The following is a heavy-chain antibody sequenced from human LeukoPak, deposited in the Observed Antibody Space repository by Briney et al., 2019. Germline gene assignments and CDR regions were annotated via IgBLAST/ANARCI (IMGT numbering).Heavy chain of an antibody. CDR1: GFTVSSNY. V-gene: IGHV3-66*04. J-gene: IGHJ4*02. CDR3: ASHPYYYDSSGYYSTFDY. D-gene: IGHD3-22*01. Sequence: GSLRLSCAASGFTVSSNYMSWVRQAPGKGLEWVSVIYSGGSTYYADSVKGRFTISRDNSKNTLYLQMNSLRAEDTAAYYCASHPYYYDSSGYYSTFDYWGQGTLVTVSS. CDR2: IYSGGST.